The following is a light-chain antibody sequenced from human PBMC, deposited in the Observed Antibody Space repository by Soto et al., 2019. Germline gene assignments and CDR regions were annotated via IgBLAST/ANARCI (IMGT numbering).Light chain of an antibody. V-gene: IGKV3-20*01. CDR1: QSVSNNY. J-gene: IGKJ1*01. CDR3: QQYGSSGT. Sequence: IGLTKSQGTLSLSPGERATLSCRASQSVSNNYLAWYQQKPGQAPRLLIYDASNRATGIPDRFSGRCSGTDFTLTISILDHEDFAVYCCQQYGSSGTFGQGTKVDI. CDR2: DAS.